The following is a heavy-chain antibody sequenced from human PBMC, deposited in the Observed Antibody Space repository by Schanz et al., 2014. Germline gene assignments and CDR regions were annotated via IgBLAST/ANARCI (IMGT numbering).Heavy chain of an antibody. CDR1: GYDFHIYA. V-gene: IGHV1-18*01. CDR2: ISGYTGDT. CDR3: ARDNGRIPADNSFDY. J-gene: IGHJ4*02. Sequence: QVQLVQSGAEVKKPGASVKVSCKASGYDFHIYAYSWVRQAPGQGPEWIGWISGYTGDTKYAQKFQHRVNMTTDRTTSTVYMELRSLRFDDTAVYFYARDNGRIPADNSFDYWGQGTRVTVSS. D-gene: IGHD1-26*01.